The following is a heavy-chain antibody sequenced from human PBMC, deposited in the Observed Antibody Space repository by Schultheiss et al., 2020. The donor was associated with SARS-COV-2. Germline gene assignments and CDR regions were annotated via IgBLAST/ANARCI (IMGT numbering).Heavy chain of an antibody. CDR1: GFIFSDYN. CDR3: ASDILTGYCFDY. D-gene: IGHD3-9*01. J-gene: IGHJ4*02. CDR2: ISSSSSFI. V-gene: IGHV3-21*01. Sequence: GGSLRLSCAASGFIFSDYNMNWVRQAPGKGLEWVSSISSSSSFIYYADSVKGRFTISRDNAKNSLFLQMNSLRAEDTAVYYCASDILTGYCFDYWGQGTLVTVSS.